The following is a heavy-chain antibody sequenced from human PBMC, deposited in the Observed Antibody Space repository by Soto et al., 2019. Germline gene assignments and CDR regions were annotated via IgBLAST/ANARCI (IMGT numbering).Heavy chain of an antibody. Sequence: QVQLVQSGAEVKKPGASVKVSCKASGYTFTSYDINWVRQATGQGLEWMGWMNPNSGNTGYAQKFQGRVTMTRNTXXRTAYMELSSMRSEDTAVYYCARGRGHSSGWYGDYWGQGTLVTVSS. D-gene: IGHD6-19*01. V-gene: IGHV1-8*01. CDR1: GYTFTSYD. CDR2: MNPNSGNT. J-gene: IGHJ4*02. CDR3: ARGRGHSSGWYGDY.